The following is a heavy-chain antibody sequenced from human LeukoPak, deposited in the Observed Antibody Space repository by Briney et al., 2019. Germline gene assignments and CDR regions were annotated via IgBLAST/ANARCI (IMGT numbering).Heavy chain of an antibody. D-gene: IGHD6-19*01. Sequence: SETLSLTCTVSGGAISSGGYYWSWIRQHPGKGLEWIGYIYYSGSTYYNPSLKSRVTISVDTPKNQFSLKLSSVTAADTAVYYCARHHSSGWGPGWFDPWGQGTLVTVSS. CDR2: IYYSGST. CDR3: ARHHSSGWGPGWFDP. CDR1: GGAISSGGYY. V-gene: IGHV4-31*03. J-gene: IGHJ5*02.